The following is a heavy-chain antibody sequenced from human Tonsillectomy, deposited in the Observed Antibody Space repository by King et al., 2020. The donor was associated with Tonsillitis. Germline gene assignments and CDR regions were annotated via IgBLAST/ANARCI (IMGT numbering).Heavy chain of an antibody. CDR3: ARDRDWAFDC. D-gene: IGHD3/OR15-3a*01. CDR2: MGPLDSPI. Sequence: VQLVESGGGLVQPGGSLRLSCVASGFIFSDYSMNWVRQAPGKGLEWLSYMGPLDSPITYADSGKGRFTIPRDNAKNALYLQMNSLRADDTAVYYCARDRDWAFDCWGQGTLVTVSA. J-gene: IGHJ4*02. V-gene: IGHV3-48*04. CDR1: GFIFSDYS.